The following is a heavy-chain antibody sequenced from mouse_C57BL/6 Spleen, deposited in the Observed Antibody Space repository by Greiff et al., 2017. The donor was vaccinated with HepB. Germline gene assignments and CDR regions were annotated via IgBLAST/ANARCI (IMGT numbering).Heavy chain of an antibody. V-gene: IGHV1-54*01. CDR3: ARKDSSGYGN. D-gene: IGHD3-2*02. J-gene: IGHJ2*01. CDR2: INPGSGGT. CDR1: GYAFTNYL. Sequence: VKLMESGAELVSPGTSVKVSCKASGYAFTNYLIEWVKQRPGQGLEWIGVINPGSGGTNYNEKFKGKATLTADKSSSTAYMQLSSLTSEDSAVYFCARKDSSGYGNWGQGTTLTVSS.